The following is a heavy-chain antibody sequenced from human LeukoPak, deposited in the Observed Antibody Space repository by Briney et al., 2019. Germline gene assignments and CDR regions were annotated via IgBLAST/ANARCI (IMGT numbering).Heavy chain of an antibody. CDR2: IKQDGREK. CDR3: AREGNHHQGAGTIDS. CDR1: GFTFSNYW. J-gene: IGHJ4*02. V-gene: IGHV3-7*01. D-gene: IGHD6-13*01. Sequence: HPGGSLRLSCAASGFTFSNYWMSWVRQAPGKGLEWVANIKQDGREKYYVDSVKGRFTISRDNSKNSLYLQMNSLRAEDTAVYYCAREGNHHQGAGTIDSWGQGTLVTVSS.